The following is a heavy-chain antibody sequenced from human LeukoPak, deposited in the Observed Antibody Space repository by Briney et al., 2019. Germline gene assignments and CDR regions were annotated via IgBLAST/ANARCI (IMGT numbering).Heavy chain of an antibody. J-gene: IGHJ5*02. CDR3: ARDNSVGDIAWWFDP. Sequence: ASVKVSCKASGYTFINNWMHWVRQAPGQGLEWVGLVNPTGTTTLYAQKFQGRVTLTRDMSTSTDYMELRSLKSEDTAVYYCARDNSVGDIAWWFDPWGQGTLVTVSS. V-gene: IGHV1-46*01. CDR2: VNPTGTTT. D-gene: IGHD3-10*01. CDR1: GYTFINNW.